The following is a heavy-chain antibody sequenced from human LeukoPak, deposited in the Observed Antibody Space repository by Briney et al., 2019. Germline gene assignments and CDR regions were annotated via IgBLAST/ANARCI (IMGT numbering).Heavy chain of an antibody. CDR2: INHSGST. V-gene: IGHV4-34*01. D-gene: IGHD3-10*01. CDR3: ARGFSTYYYGSGSYYNIGWFDP. CDR1: GGSFSGYY. Sequence: SETLSLTCAVYGGSFSGYYWSWIRQPPGKGLEWIGEINHSGSTNYNPSLKSRVTISVDTSKNQFSLKLSSVTAADTAVYYCARGFSTYYYGSGSYYNIGWFDPWGQGTQVTVSS. J-gene: IGHJ5*02.